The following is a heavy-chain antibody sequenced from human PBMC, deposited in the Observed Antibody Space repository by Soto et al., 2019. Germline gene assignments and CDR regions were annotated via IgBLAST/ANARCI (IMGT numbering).Heavy chain of an antibody. CDR1: GYSFTSYW. J-gene: IGHJ6*02. CDR2: IYPGNSDT. Sequence: TGESLKISCKGSGYSFTSYWIGWVRQMPGRGLEWMGIIYPGNSDTRYSPSFQGQVTISADKSISTVYLQWRSLKASDSAMYYCARRDLHYGMDVWGQGTTVTVSS. CDR3: ARRDLHYGMDV. V-gene: IGHV5-51*01.